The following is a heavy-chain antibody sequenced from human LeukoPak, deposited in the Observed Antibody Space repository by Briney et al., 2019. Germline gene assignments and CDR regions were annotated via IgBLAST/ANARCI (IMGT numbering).Heavy chain of an antibody. CDR1: GFTFSSYW. V-gene: IGHV3-74*01. D-gene: IGHD4-11*01. Sequence: GGSLRLSCAASGFTFSSYWMHWVRQAPGKGLVWVSRINSDGSSTSYADSVKGRFTISRDNANNLLYLQMNSLRDEDTAVYYCGRAKDYSSIWGQGTLVTVSS. J-gene: IGHJ4*02. CDR3: GRAKDYSSI. CDR2: INSDGSST.